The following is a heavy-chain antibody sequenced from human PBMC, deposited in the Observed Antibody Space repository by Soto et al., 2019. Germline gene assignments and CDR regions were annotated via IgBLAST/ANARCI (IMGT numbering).Heavy chain of an antibody. V-gene: IGHV3-73*01. J-gene: IGHJ6*02. CDR2: IRSKANSYAT. CDR3: TRHSAEFWSGSTRYYSSYGMDV. Sequence: GGSLRLSCASSGFTFSGSAMHCVRQASGKGLEWVGRIRSKANSYATAYAASVKGRFTISRDDSKNTAYLQMNSLKTEDTAVYYCTRHSAEFWSGSTRYYSSYGMDVWGQETTVTVSS. CDR1: GFTFSGSA. D-gene: IGHD3-3*01.